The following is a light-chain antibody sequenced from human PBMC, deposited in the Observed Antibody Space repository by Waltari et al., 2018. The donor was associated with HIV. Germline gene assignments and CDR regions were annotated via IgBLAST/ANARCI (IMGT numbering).Light chain of an antibody. J-gene: IGLJ3*02. CDR2: VNSDGSH. CDR1: SGHSSSA. CDR3: QTWVTGILV. Sequence: QLVLSQSPSASASLGASVKLTCTLSSGHSSSALAWHQQQPEKGPQYLMKVNSDGSHTKGDGIPDRFSGSSSGAERYLTISSLQSEDEADYYCQTWVTGILVFGGGTKLTVL. V-gene: IGLV4-69*01.